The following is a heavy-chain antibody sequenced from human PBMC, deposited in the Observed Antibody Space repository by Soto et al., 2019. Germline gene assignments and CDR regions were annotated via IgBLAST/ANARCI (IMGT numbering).Heavy chain of an antibody. CDR3: ARDRGLSSSWRGWFDP. D-gene: IGHD6-13*01. CDR1: GFTVSSNY. V-gene: IGHV3-66*01. J-gene: IGHJ5*02. CDR2: IYSGGST. Sequence: GSLRLSCAASGFTVSSNYMSWVRQAPGKGLEWVSAIYSGGSTYYADSVKGRFTISRDNSKNTLYLQMNSLRAEDTAVYYCARDRGLSSSWRGWFDPWGQGTLVTVSS.